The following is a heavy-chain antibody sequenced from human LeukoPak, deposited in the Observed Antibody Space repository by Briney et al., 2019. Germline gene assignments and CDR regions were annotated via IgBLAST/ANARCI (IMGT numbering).Heavy chain of an antibody. D-gene: IGHD3-9*01. Sequence: GGSLRLSCAASRFTVSSYAMSWVRQAPGKGLEWVSAISGSGGSTYYADSVKGRFTISRDDSTNTLYLQMNSLRAEDTAVYYCAKLLRYFDWLLPYYFDYWGQGTLVTVSS. J-gene: IGHJ4*02. CDR2: ISGSGGST. CDR3: AKLLRYFDWLLPYYFDY. V-gene: IGHV3-23*01. CDR1: RFTVSSYA.